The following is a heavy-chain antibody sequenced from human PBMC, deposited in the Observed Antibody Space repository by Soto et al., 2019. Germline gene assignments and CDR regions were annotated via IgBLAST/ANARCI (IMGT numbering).Heavy chain of an antibody. CDR2: IGPESGAT. D-gene: IGHD1-26*01. CDR1: GYTFTGHY. CDR3: GRGRSGQIVVFY. Sequence: QVQLVQSGAEVKKPGASVKVSCKASGYTFTGHYIHWVRQAPEQVPEWMGEIGPESGATRYAQKFKGSVNMTMDTSDTTVYMELKNLSPEDTAVYYCGRGRSGQIVVFYWGQGTPVTVSS. V-gene: IGHV1-2*02. J-gene: IGHJ4*02.